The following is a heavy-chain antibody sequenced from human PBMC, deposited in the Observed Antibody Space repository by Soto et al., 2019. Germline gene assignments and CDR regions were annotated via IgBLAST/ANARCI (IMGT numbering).Heavy chain of an antibody. D-gene: IGHD5-18*01. CDR3: AHRPRGYSYDFDY. CDR1: GFSLSTRGVG. Sequence: QITLKESGPTLVKPTQTLTLTCTFSGFSLSTRGVGVGWIRPPPGKALEWLALLYWDDDEGYSPSLNSRLTISKDTSKNQVVLTVTNMDPVDTATYDCAHRPRGYSYDFDYWGQGTLVTVSS. CDR2: LYWDDDE. V-gene: IGHV2-5*02. J-gene: IGHJ4*02.